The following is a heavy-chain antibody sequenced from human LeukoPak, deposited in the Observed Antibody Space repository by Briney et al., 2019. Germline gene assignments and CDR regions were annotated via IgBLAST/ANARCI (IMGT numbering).Heavy chain of an antibody. CDR1: GFTFSSYS. D-gene: IGHD2-15*01. J-gene: IGHJ4*02. V-gene: IGHV3-21*01. CDR3: ARGKVAATRVFDY. CDR2: ISGSSSYI. Sequence: GGSLRLSCAASGFTFSSYSMDWVRQAPGKGLEWVSSISGSSSYIYYADSVKGRFTISRDNAKNSLYLQMNSLRAEDTAVYYCARGKVAATRVFDYWGQGTLVTVSS.